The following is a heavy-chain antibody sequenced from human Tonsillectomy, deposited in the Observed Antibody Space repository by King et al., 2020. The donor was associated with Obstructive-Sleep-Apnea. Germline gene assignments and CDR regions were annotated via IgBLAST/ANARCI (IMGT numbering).Heavy chain of an antibody. D-gene: IGHD3-16*02. CDR3: ARLAMITFGGVIVSRYFDY. Sequence: LVQSGAEAKKPGSSVKVSCKASGGTFSSYAISWVRQAPGQGLEWMGGIISIFGTANYAQKFQGRVTITADESTSTAYMELSSLRSEDTAVYYCARLAMITFGGVIVSRYFDYWGQGTLVTVSS. CDR1: GGTFSSYA. CDR2: IISIFGTA. V-gene: IGHV1-69*01. J-gene: IGHJ4*02.